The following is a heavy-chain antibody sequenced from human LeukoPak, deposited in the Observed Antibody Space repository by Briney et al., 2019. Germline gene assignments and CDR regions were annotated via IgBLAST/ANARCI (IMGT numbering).Heavy chain of an antibody. CDR1: GDSITGYY. J-gene: IGHJ4*02. V-gene: IGHV4-39*07. Sequence: SETLSLTCTVSGDSITGYYWGWIRQPPGKGLEWIGNIYYTGNTYYNASLKSRVTISVDTSKNQFSLKVISMTAADTAVYYCASNPAYGSGSYYNVHSLDYWGQGTLVTVSS. D-gene: IGHD3-10*01. CDR3: ASNPAYGSGSYYNVHSLDY. CDR2: IYYTGNT.